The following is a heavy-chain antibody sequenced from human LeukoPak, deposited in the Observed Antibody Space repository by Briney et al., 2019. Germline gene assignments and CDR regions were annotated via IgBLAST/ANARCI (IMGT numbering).Heavy chain of an antibody. CDR2: IWYDGSNK. J-gene: IGHJ3*01. CDR1: GFTFSDYG. D-gene: IGHD5-18*01. CDR3: ARESQDSDAFDV. Sequence: GRFLRLSCAASGFTFSDYGMHWVRQAPGKGLEWVAVIWYDGSNKYYGDSVKGRFTVSRDNSKNTLYLQINSLRAEDTAVYYCARESQDSDAFDVWGQGTMVTVCS. V-gene: IGHV3-33*01.